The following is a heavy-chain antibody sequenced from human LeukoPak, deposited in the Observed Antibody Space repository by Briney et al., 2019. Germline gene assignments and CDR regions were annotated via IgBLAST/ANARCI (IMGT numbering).Heavy chain of an antibody. V-gene: IGHV5-51*01. CDR1: GYSFTSYW. CDR3: ARGRYCSSTSCYRGRAYYYMDV. D-gene: IGHD2-2*01. J-gene: IGHJ6*03. CDR2: IYPGDSDT. Sequence: GESLKISCKGSGYSFTSYWIGWVRQMPGKGLEWMGIIYPGDSDTRYSPSFQGQVTISADKSITTAYLHWSSLKASDTAMYYCARGRYCSSTSCYRGRAYYYMDVWGKGTTVTVSS.